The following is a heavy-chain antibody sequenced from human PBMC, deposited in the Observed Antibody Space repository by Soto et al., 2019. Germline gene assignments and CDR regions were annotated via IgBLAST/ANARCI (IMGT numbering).Heavy chain of an antibody. D-gene: IGHD3-22*01. Sequence: EVQLVESGGGLVKPGGSLRLSCAASGFTFSNAWMSWVRQAPGKGLEWVGRIKSKTDGGTTDYAAPVKGRFTISRDDSKNTLYLQMNSLKTEDTAVYYCTTEITMIVVVQRSWGQGTLVTVSS. V-gene: IGHV3-15*01. CDR1: GFTFSNAW. CDR3: TTEITMIVVVQRS. CDR2: IKSKTDGGTT. J-gene: IGHJ4*02.